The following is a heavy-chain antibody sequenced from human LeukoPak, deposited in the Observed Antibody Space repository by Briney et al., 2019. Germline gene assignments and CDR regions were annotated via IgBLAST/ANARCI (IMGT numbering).Heavy chain of an antibody. Sequence: GESLKISCKGSGYSFTSYWIGWVPQMPGKGLEWMGIIYPGDSDTRYSPSFQGQVTISADKSISTAYLQWSSLKASDTAMYYCARQAAAGTGEYWFDPWGQGTLVTVSS. V-gene: IGHV5-51*01. CDR1: GYSFTSYW. CDR2: IYPGDSDT. J-gene: IGHJ5*02. CDR3: ARQAAAGTGEYWFDP. D-gene: IGHD6-13*01.